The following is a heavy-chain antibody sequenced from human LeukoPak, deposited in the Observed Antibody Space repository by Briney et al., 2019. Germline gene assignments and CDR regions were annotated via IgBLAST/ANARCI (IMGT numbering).Heavy chain of an antibody. CDR2: INHSGIT. D-gene: IGHD6-19*01. CDR3: ARDNGYSDGWPIDY. CDR1: GGSFTDYY. V-gene: IGHV4-34*01. J-gene: IGHJ4*02. Sequence: PSETLSLTCAVYGGSFTDYYWNWIRQPPGKGLEWIGEINHSGITHYNPSLKSRVTISADTSKNQFSLKLNSVTAADTALYYCARDNGYSDGWPIDYWGQGTLVTVSS.